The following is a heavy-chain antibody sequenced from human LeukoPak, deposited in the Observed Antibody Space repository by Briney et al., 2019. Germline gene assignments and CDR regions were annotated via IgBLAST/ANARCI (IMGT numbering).Heavy chain of an antibody. CDR2: IYTSGST. V-gene: IGHV4-4*07. Sequence: SETLSLTCTVSGGSISSYYWSWIRQPAGKGLEWIGRIYTSGSTNYNPSLKSRVTVSVDTSKNQFSLKLSSVTAADTAVYYCARVRVIFGVVPDAFDIWGQGTMVTVSS. D-gene: IGHD3-3*01. CDR3: ARVRVIFGVVPDAFDI. CDR1: GGSISSYY. J-gene: IGHJ3*02.